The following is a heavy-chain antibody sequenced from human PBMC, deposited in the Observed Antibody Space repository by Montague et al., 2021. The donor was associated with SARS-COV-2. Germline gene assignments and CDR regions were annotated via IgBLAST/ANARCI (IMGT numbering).Heavy chain of an antibody. D-gene: IGHD3/OR15-3a*01. V-gene: IGHV4-39*07. CDR2: IYYNGXT. Sequence: SETLSLTCTVSGGSISSSTSNWLGWIRQSPGKGLEWIASIYYNGXTYYNPSLKSRVTISVDTSMNHVFLTLSSVTAADTAVYYCVSSRDWFFDYWGQGTLVTVSS. J-gene: IGHJ4*02. CDR1: GGSISSSTSNW. CDR3: VSSRDWFFDY.